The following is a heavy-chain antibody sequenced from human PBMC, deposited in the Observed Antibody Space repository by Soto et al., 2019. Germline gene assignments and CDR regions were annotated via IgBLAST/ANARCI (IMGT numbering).Heavy chain of an antibody. CDR3: ARADVYGSYYDFWSGYYFSSWFDP. V-gene: IGHV3-21*01. Sequence: EVQLVESGGGLVKPGGSLRLSCAASGFTFSSYSMNWVRQAPGKGLEWVSSISSSSSYIYYADSVKGRFTISRDNAKNSLYLQMNSLRAEDTAVYYCARADVYGSYYDFWSGYYFSSWFDPWGQGTLVTVSS. CDR1: GFTFSSYS. D-gene: IGHD3-3*01. CDR2: ISSSSSYI. J-gene: IGHJ5*02.